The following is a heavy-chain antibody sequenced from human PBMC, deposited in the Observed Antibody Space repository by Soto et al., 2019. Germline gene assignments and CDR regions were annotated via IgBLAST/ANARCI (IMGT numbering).Heavy chain of an antibody. D-gene: IGHD3-22*01. Sequence: SETLSLTCTVSGGSISSYYWSWIRQPPGKGLEWIGYIYYSGSTNYNPSLKSRVTISVDTSKNQFSLKLSSVTAADTAVYYCARGITMIVVVHWFDPWGQGTLVTVSS. CDR2: IYYSGST. CDR3: ARGITMIVVVHWFDP. V-gene: IGHV4-59*01. J-gene: IGHJ5*02. CDR1: GGSISSYY.